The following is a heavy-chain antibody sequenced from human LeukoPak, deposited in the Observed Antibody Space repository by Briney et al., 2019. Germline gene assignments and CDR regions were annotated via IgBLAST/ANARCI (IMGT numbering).Heavy chain of an antibody. CDR1: GFTFSSYA. D-gene: IGHD6-13*01. CDR2: IIPIFGTA. J-gene: IGHJ3*02. CDR3: ARLYSSSFDI. V-gene: IGHV1-69*06. Sequence: PGGSLRLSCAASGFTFSSYAISWVRQAPGQGLEWMGGIIPIFGTANYAQKFQGRVTITADKSTSTAYMELSSLRSEDTAVYYCARLYSSSFDIWGQGTMVTVSS.